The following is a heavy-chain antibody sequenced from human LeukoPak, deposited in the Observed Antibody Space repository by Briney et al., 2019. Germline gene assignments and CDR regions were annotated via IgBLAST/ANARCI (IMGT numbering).Heavy chain of an antibody. J-gene: IGHJ4*02. CDR1: GGSISSSSYY. CDR3: ARDPTYYYDSSGYPLDY. CDR2: IYYSGST. D-gene: IGHD3-22*01. Sequence: PSETLSLTCTVSGGSISSSSYYWGWIRQPPGKGLEWSGSIYYSGSTYYNPSLKSRVTISVDTSKNQFSLKLSSVTAADTAVYYCARDPTYYYDSSGYPLDYWGQGTLVTVSS. V-gene: IGHV4-39*07.